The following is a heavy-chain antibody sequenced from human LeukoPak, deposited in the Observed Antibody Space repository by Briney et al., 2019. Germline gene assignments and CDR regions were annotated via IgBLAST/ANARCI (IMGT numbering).Heavy chain of an antibody. D-gene: IGHD6-19*01. CDR1: GFTVSSSY. CDR3: ASWPGGWYGEDS. CDR2: IYGGGST. J-gene: IGHJ4*02. V-gene: IGHV3-53*01. Sequence: GSLRLSCEASGFTVSSSYMSWVRQAPGKGLEWVSVIYGGGSTYYADSVKGRFTISRDTSKNTLYLQMNSLRAEDTAVYYCASWPGGWYGEDSWGQGTLVTVSS.